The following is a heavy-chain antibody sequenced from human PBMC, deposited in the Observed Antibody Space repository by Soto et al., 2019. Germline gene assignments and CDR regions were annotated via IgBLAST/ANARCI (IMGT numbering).Heavy chain of an antibody. V-gene: IGHV3-23*01. J-gene: IGHJ6*03. CDR1: GFTFSNYA. CDR3: AKHYDILTGYYTGYYYYYMDV. D-gene: IGHD3-9*01. CDR2: ISNYGAST. Sequence: EVQLLESGGGLVQPGGSLRLSCAASGFTFSNYAMSWVRQAPGKGLEWVSAISNYGASTYYADSVTGRFTISRDSSKNTLYLQMNSLRAEDTAVYYCAKHYDILTGYYTGYYYYYMDVWGKGTTVTVSS.